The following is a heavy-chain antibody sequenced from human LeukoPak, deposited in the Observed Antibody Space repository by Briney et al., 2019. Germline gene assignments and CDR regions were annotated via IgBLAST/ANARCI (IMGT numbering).Heavy chain of an antibody. V-gene: IGHV1-2*02. Sequence: ASVKVSCKASGYTFTSYDINWVRQATGQGLEWMGWINPNSGGTNYAQKFQGRVTMTRDTSISTAYMELSRLRSDDTAVYYCARVRSSGWYDYWGQGTLVTVSS. CDR2: INPNSGGT. D-gene: IGHD6-19*01. J-gene: IGHJ4*02. CDR3: ARVRSSGWYDY. CDR1: GYTFTSYD.